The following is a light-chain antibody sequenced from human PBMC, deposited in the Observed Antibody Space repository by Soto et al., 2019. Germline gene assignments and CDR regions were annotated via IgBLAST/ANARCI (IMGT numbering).Light chain of an antibody. CDR2: DAS. CDR3: QQRSNTWT. J-gene: IGKJ1*01. Sequence: EIVLTQSPGTLSLSPGERATLSCRASQSVSSYLAWYQQKPGQAPRLLIYDASNRATGIPARFSGSGSVTDFAPTTSTLEPEDFAVYYCQQRSNTWTFGQGTKVDI. V-gene: IGKV3-11*01. CDR1: QSVSSY.